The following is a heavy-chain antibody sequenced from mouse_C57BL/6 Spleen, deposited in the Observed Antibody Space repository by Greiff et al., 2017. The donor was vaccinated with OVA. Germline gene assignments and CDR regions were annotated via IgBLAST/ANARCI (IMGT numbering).Heavy chain of an antibody. V-gene: IGHV14-4*01. J-gene: IGHJ2*01. CDR2: IDPENGDT. Sequence: EVKLQESGAELVRPGASVKLSCTASGFNIKDDYMHWVKQRPEQGLEWIGWIDPENGDTEYASKFQGKATITADTSSNTAYLQLSSLTSEDTAVYYCTFITTDLYFDYWGQGTTLTVSS. D-gene: IGHD1-2*01. CDR3: TFITTDLYFDY. CDR1: GFNIKDDY.